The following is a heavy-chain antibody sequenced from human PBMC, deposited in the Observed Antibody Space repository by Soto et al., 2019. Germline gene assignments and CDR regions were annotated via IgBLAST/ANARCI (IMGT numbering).Heavy chain of an antibody. CDR1: GYTFTSYG. J-gene: IGHJ4*02. D-gene: IGHD3-22*01. Sequence: QVHLVQSGAEVKKSGAAVKVSCKASGYTFTSYGISWVRQAPGQGLEWMGWISAYNGNTNYAQKLQCRVTMTTYTSTSTAYMELRSLRSDDTAVYYCARGYYYDSSGYCFDYWGQGTLVTVSS. V-gene: IGHV1-18*01. CDR3: ARGYYYDSSGYCFDY. CDR2: ISAYNGNT.